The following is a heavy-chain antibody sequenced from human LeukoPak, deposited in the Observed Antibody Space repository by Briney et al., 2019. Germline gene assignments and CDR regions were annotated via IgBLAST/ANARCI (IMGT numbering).Heavy chain of an antibody. CDR3: ARDKSLFSYDSSGYYQARDFDY. CDR2: VYRSGTT. J-gene: IGHJ4*02. Sequence: PSETLSLTYTVSSLTNGYHWGWIRQSPGKGLEWIGSVYRSGTTYYNPSLTSRIDISIDTSKKQFSLKLSSVTAADTAVYYCARDKSLFSYDSSGYYQARDFDYWGQGILVTVSS. V-gene: IGHV4-38-2*02. CDR1: SLTNGYH. D-gene: IGHD3-22*01.